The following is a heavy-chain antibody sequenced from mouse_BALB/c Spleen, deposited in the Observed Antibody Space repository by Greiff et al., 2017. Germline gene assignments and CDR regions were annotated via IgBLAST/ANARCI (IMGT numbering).Heavy chain of an antibody. CDR2: INPSTGYT. CDR1: GYTFTSYW. D-gene: IGHD2-10*02. J-gene: IGHJ3*01. Sequence: QVQLQQSGAELAKPGASVKMSCKASGYTFTSYWMHWVKQRPGQGLEWIGYINPSTGYTEYNQKFKDKATLTADKSSSTAYMQLSSLTSEDSAVYYCAREYGNYAFAYWGQGTLVTVSA. V-gene: IGHV1-7*01. CDR3: AREYGNYAFAY.